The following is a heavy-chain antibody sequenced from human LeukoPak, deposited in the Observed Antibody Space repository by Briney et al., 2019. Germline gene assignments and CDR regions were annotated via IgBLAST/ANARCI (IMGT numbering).Heavy chain of an antibody. CDR2: IDHSGST. CDR1: GGSISGYY. CDR3: ARRLPSRGPTNDY. Sequence: PSETLSLTCTVSGGSISGYYWSWIRQPPGKGLEWIGEIDHSGSTNYNPSLKSRVTISVDTSKNQFSLKLSSVTAADTAVYYCARRLPSRGPTNDYWGQGTLVTVSS. D-gene: IGHD3-16*01. J-gene: IGHJ4*02. V-gene: IGHV4-34*01.